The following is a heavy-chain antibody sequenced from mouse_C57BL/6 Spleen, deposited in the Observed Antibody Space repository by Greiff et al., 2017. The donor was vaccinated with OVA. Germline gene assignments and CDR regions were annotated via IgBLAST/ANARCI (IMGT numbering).Heavy chain of an antibody. CDR1: GYTFTSYW. V-gene: IGHV1-5*01. CDR3: TSQLGVFAY. J-gene: IGHJ3*01. CDR2: IYPGNSDT. Sequence: EVQLQQSGTVLARPGASVKMSCKTSGYTFTSYWMHWVKQRPGQGLEWIGAIYPGNSDTSYNQKFKGKATLTAVTSASTAYMELSSLTNEDSAVYYCTSQLGVFAYWGQGTLVTVSA. D-gene: IGHD4-1*02.